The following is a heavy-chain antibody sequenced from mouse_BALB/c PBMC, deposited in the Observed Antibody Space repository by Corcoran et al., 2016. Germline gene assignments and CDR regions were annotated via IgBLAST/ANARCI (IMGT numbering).Heavy chain of an antibody. J-gene: IGHJ2*01. CDR1: GFNIKDTY. V-gene: IGHV14-3*02. CDR2: IDPANGNT. CDR3: APNWGVTNY. D-gene: IGHD4-1*01. Sequence: EVQLHQSGAELVKPGASVKLSGTSSGFNIKDTYMHWVQQRPEQGLDWIGRIDPANGNTKYDPKFQGKATITADTSSNTAYLQLSSLTSEDTAFYYCAPNWGVTNYWGQGTTLTVSS.